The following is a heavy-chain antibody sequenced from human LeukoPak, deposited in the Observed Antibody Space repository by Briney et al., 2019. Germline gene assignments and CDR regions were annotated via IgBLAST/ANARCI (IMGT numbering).Heavy chain of an antibody. CDR1: DDSFSSHY. CDR2: ISYIGST. V-gene: IGHV4-59*11. J-gene: IGHJ3*02. D-gene: IGHD4-17*01. CDR3: ARDLVTVTKGFDI. Sequence: SETLSLTCAVSDDSFSSHYWTWIRQPPGKGLEWIGYISYIGSTNYNPSLKSRVTISIDTSKNQFSLKLTSVTAADTAVYYCARDLVTVTKGFDIWGQGTMVSVSS.